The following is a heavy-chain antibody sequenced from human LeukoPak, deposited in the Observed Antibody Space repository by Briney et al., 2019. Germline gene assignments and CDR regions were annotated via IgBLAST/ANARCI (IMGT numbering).Heavy chain of an antibody. D-gene: IGHD2-15*01. CDR1: GFTFSSYA. V-gene: IGHV3-23*01. J-gene: IGHJ6*03. Sequence: GGSLRLSCAASGFTFSSYAMSWVRQAPGKGLEWVSAISGSGGSIYYADSVKGRFTISRDNAKNSLYLQMNSLRAEDTAVYYCARSYCSGGSCYWSFYYYYYYMDVWGKGTTVTVSS. CDR2: ISGSGGSI. CDR3: ARSYCSGGSCYWSFYYYYYYMDV.